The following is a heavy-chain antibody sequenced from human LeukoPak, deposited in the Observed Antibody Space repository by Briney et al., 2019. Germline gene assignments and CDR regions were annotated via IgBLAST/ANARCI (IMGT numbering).Heavy chain of an antibody. V-gene: IGHV1-2*06. J-gene: IGHJ4*02. Sequence: ASVKVSCKASGYTLTDYYMHWVRQAPGQGLEWMGRINPNSGGTNFAQKFQGRVTMTRDTSISTAYMELSRLTSDDTAVYYCATGPSTAITTGYWGRGTLVTVSS. CDR3: ATGPSTAITTGY. CDR2: INPNSGGT. D-gene: IGHD4-11*01. CDR1: GYTLTDYY.